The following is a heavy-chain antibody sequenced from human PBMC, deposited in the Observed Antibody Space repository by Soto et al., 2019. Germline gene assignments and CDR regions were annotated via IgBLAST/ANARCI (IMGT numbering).Heavy chain of an antibody. D-gene: IGHD5-12*01. V-gene: IGHV1-2*04. CDR2: INPNSGAT. Sequence: QVQLVQSGAEVRKPGASVTVSCRTSGDTFGDYYINWVRQAPGQGLEWMGWINPNSGATNYAQKFRGWVTMTRDTSIRTVYMQLSRLRSDDTAVYYCARESGGATATLDYYYFYMDVWGTGTTVTVSS. J-gene: IGHJ6*03. CDR1: GDTFGDYY. CDR3: ARESGGATATLDYYYFYMDV.